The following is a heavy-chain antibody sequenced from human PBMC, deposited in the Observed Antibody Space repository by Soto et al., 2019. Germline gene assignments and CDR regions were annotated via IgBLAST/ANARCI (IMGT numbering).Heavy chain of an antibody. CDR3: AKRRGGYGDQDFDY. V-gene: IGHV3-23*01. CDR1: GFTFSSYA. J-gene: IGHJ4*02. Sequence: EVQLLESGGDLVQPGGSLRLSCAASGFTFSSYAMIWVRQAPGKGLEWVSAISRTSTNTYYADSVKGRFTISRDNSKNTLFLQMNSLRAEDTALYYCAKRRGGYGDQDFDYWGQGTLVTVSS. D-gene: IGHD4-17*01. CDR2: ISRTSTNT.